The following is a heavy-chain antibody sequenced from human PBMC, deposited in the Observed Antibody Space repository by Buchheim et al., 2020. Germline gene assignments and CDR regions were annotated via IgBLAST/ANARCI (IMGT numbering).Heavy chain of an antibody. J-gene: IGHJ6*02. D-gene: IGHD2-2*01. CDR3: ARDKYCSSTSCSHYYYYGMDV. CDR2: IYYSGST. CDR1: GGSISSGGYY. Sequence: QVQLQESGPGLVKPSQTLSLTCTVSGGSISSGGYYWSWIRQHPGKGLEWIGYIYYSGSTYYNPSLKSRVTISVDTSKHQFSLKLSSVTAADTAVYYCARDKYCSSTSCSHYYYYGMDVWGQGTT. V-gene: IGHV4-31*03.